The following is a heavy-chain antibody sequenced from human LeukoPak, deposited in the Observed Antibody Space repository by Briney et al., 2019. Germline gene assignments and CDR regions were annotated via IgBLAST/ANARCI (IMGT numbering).Heavy chain of an antibody. V-gene: IGHV3-7*01. J-gene: IGHJ3*02. Sequence: GGSLRLSCAASGFTFSSYWMSWVRQAPGKGLEWVANIKQDGSEKYYVDSVKGRFTISRDNAKNSLYLQMNSLRAEDTAVYYCASSTPVTIFGVVIEGHDAFDIWGQGTMVTVSS. CDR2: IKQDGSEK. D-gene: IGHD3-3*01. CDR1: GFTFSSYW. CDR3: ASSTPVTIFGVVIEGHDAFDI.